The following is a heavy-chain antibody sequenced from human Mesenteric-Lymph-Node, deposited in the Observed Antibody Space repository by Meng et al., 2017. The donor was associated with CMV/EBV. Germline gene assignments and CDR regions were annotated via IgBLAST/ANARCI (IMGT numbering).Heavy chain of an antibody. CDR2: ISAYNGNT. CDR3: ARTLGNDFWYRYYFDY. J-gene: IGHJ4*02. CDR1: GYTFTSYG. V-gene: IGHV1-18*01. Sequence: ASVKVSCKASGYTFTSYGISWVRQAPGQGLEWMGWISAYNGNTNYAQKFQGRVTMTTDTSTSTGYMELRSLTSDDTAVYYCARTLGNDFWYRYYFDYWGQGTLVTVSS. D-gene: IGHD3-3*01.